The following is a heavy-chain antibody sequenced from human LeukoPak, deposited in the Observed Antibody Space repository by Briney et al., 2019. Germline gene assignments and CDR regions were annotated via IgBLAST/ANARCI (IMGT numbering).Heavy chain of an antibody. V-gene: IGHV4-4*07. J-gene: IGHJ4*02. CDR1: GGSFSTYS. D-gene: IGHD1-26*01. CDR2: IYTSGST. CDR3: ARVASGDYSPFDY. Sequence: PSETLSLTCTVSGGSFSTYSWIWIRQPAGKGLEWIGRIYTSGSTNYNPSLKSRVAISADKSKNQFSLKLSPVTAADTAVYYCARVASGDYSPFDYWGQGTLVTASS.